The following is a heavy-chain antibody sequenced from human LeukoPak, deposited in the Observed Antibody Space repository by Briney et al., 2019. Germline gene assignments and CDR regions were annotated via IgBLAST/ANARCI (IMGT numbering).Heavy chain of an antibody. V-gene: IGHV3-7*01. D-gene: IGHD2-8*01. J-gene: IGHJ6*03. CDR2: IKQDGSEK. CDR1: GFTFSSYW. CDR3: ASLQMYYYYYYMDV. Sequence: GGSLRLSCAASGFTFSSYWMSWVRQAPGKGLEWVANIKQDGSEKYYVDSVKGRFTISRDNAKNSLYLQMNSLRAEDKAVYYCASLQMYYYYYYMDVWGKGTTVTVSS.